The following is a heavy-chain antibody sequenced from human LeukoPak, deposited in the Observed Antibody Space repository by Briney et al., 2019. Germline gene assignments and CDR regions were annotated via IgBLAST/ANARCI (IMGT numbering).Heavy chain of an antibody. J-gene: IGHJ4*02. D-gene: IGHD1-14*01. Sequence: GGSLRLSCAASGFSFSSYGMHWVRQAPGKGLEWVAVIWYDGTNKYYADSVKGRFTISRDNSKNTLYLQMNSLRAEDTAVYYCAKAGLTECFDYWGQGTLVTVSS. CDR2: IWYDGTNK. CDR3: AKAGLTECFDY. V-gene: IGHV3-30*02. CDR1: GFSFSSYG.